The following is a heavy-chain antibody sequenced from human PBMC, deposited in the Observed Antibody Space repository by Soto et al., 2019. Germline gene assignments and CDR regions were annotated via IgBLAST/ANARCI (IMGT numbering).Heavy chain of an antibody. V-gene: IGHV3-23*01. D-gene: IGHD6-6*01. CDR2: ISGSGGTT. CDR3: AKVIVLGASTIEF. CDR1: GFTFNHYG. Sequence: EQLLESGGGLVQPGGSLTLSCAASGFTFNHYGMAWVRQAPGKGLEWVSVISGSGGTTYYADSVKGRFTISRDNSKSTVYLQLNSLRVDDTALYSRAKVIVLGASTIEFWGPGTLVTVSS. J-gene: IGHJ4*02.